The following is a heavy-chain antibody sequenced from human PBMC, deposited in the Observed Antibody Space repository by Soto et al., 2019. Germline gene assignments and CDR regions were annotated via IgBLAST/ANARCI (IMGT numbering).Heavy chain of an antibody. CDR2: ISGSGGST. J-gene: IGHJ6*04. CDR1: GFPFISYA. CDR3: AKDSKDKSYSSILDV. V-gene: IGHV3-23*01. D-gene: IGHD6-19*01. Sequence: PGGSLRLSCTASGFPFISYAMSWVRQAPGKGLEWVSAISGSGGSTYYADSVKGRFTISRDNSKNTLYLQMNSLRAEDTAVYYCAKDSKDKSYSSILDVWGKGTTVTVSS.